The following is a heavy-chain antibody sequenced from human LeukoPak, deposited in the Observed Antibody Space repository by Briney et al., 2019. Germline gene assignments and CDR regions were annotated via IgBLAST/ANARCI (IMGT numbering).Heavy chain of an antibody. CDR1: GYSVSSNH. D-gene: IGHD6-13*01. CDR2: IYSGGNT. CDR3: ARGIAAAGIVGVFDY. Sequence: GGSLRLSCAASGYSVSSNHMSWVRQAPGKGLEWVSVIYSGGNTHYADSVKGRFTISRDNSKNTLYLQMNSLRAEDTAVYYCARGIAAAGIVGVFDYWGQGILVTVSS. V-gene: IGHV3-66*01. J-gene: IGHJ4*02.